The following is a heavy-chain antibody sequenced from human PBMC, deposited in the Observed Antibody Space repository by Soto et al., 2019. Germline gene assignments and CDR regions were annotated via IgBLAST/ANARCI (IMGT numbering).Heavy chain of an antibody. J-gene: IGHJ6*02. CDR2: INPSGGST. V-gene: IGHV1-46*01. CDR1: GYTFTSYY. D-gene: IGHD2-2*01. Sequence: ASVKVSCTASGYTFTSYYMHWVRQAPGQGLEWMGIINPSGGSTSYAQKFQGRVTMTRDTSTSTVYMELSSLRSEDMAVYYCARDQALYCSSTSCYPTDVWGQGTTVTVSS. CDR3: ARDQALYCSSTSCYPTDV.